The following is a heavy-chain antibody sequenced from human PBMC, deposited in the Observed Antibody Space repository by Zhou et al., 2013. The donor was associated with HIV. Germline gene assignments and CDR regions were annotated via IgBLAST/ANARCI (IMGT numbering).Heavy chain of an antibody. CDR1: GGSFNSYA. J-gene: IGHJ5*02. CDR3: ARDHPPVKVTMAITSMLGLDP. CDR2: IIPIFDTV. Sequence: QVQLVQSGAEVKKPGSSVKVSCKAFGGSFNSYAFSWLRQARGQGLEWMGGIIPIFDTVHYAQKFQGRVTISTDESTSTVYMELRSLTSEDTAVYYCARDHPPVKVTMAITSMLGLDPWGQGTLVTVSS. V-gene: IGHV1-69*05. D-gene: IGHD4-17*01.